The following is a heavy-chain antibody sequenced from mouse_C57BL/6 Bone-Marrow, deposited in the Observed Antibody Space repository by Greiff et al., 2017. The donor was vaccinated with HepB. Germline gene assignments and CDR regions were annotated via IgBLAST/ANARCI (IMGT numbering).Heavy chain of an antibody. Sequence: EVMLVESGGGLVKPGGSLKLSCAASGFTFSDYGMHWVRQAPETGLEWVAYISSGSSTIYYADTVNGRFTISRDNAKNTLFLQMTSLRSEDTAMYYCEGRLRRDWYFDVWGTGTTVTVSS. CDR3: EGRLRRDWYFDV. D-gene: IGHD2-4*01. V-gene: IGHV5-17*01. CDR1: GFTFSDYG. J-gene: IGHJ1*03. CDR2: ISSGSSTI.